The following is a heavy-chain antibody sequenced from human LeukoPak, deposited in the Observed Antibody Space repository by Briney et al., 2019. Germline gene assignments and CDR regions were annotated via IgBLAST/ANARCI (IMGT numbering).Heavy chain of an antibody. J-gene: IGHJ3*02. CDR3: ARLDPILDYDSSYYYGALDI. D-gene: IGHD3-22*01. CDR1: GGTFSSYG. CDR2: IIPILDIA. V-gene: IGHV1-69*04. Sequence: SVKVSCKSSGGTFSSYGIIWVRQAPGQGLEWMGRIIPILDIANYAQKFQDRVTTTADKSTSTAYMELRSLRSEDTAVYYCARLDPILDYDSSYYYGALDIWGQGTVVTVSS.